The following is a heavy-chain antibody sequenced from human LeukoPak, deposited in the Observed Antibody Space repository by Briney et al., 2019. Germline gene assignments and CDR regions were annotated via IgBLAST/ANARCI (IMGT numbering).Heavy chain of an antibody. CDR3: ATYYYGSGSYFDP. CDR1: GGTFSSYA. D-gene: IGHD3-10*01. Sequence: GASVKVSCKASGGTFSSYAISWVRQAPGQGLEWMGGIIPIFGIENYAQKFQGRVTITKDESTSTAYIELSSLRSEDTAVYYCATYYYGSGSYFDPWGQGTLVTVSS. V-gene: IGHV1-69*05. J-gene: IGHJ5*02. CDR2: IIPIFGIE.